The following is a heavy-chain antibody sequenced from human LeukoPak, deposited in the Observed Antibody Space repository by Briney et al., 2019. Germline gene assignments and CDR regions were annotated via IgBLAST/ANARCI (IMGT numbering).Heavy chain of an antibody. V-gene: IGHV3-66*01. CDR1: GFTFSHSY. Sequence: GGSLRLSCAVSGFTFSHSYMSWVRQAPGKGLEWVSVIYSGGSAYYADSVKGRFTISRDNSKNTLYLQMNSLRAEDTAVYYCARDLGTGSWGQGTMVTVSS. CDR3: ARDLGTGS. J-gene: IGHJ3*01. CDR2: IYSGGSA. D-gene: IGHD1-26*01.